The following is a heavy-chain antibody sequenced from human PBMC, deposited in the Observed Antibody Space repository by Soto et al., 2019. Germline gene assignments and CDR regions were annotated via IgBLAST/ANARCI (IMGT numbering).Heavy chain of an antibody. V-gene: IGHV3-23*01. D-gene: IGHD6-13*01. J-gene: IGHJ4*02. CDR2: ISGSGGST. Sequence: EVQLLESGGGLVQPGGSLRLSCAASGFTFSSYAMSWVRQAPGKGLEWVSAISGSGGSTYYADSVKGRFTISRDNSKNTLDLQMNSLRAEDTAVYYCAKDQSIAAAGTERFDYWGQGTLVTVSS. CDR3: AKDQSIAAAGTERFDY. CDR1: GFTFSSYA.